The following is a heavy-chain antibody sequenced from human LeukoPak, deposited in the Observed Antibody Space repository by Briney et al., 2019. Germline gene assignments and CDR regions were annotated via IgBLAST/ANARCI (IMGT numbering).Heavy chain of an antibody. CDR2: INPNSGGT. J-gene: IGHJ6*03. Sequence: ASVKVSCKASGYTFTGYYMHWVRQAPGQGLEWIGWINPNSGGTNYAQKFQGRVTMTRETSISTAYMELSRPRSDDTAVYYCARAGARDYYYYMDVWGKGTTVTVSS. CDR1: GYTFTGYY. V-gene: IGHV1-2*02. CDR3: ARAGARDYYYYMDV.